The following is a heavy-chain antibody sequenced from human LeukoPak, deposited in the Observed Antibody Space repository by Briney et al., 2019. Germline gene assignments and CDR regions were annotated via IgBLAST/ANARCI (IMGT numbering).Heavy chain of an antibody. CDR2: INHSGST. V-gene: IGHV4-34*01. J-gene: IGHJ6*04. CDR3: ARGRNRKVVVVPAAYGMDV. D-gene: IGHD2-2*01. CDR1: SGSFSGYY. Sequence: SETLSLTCAHHSGSFSGYYWSWIRQPPGKGMKWIGEINHSGSTNYNPSLKSRVTISVDTSKNQFSLKLSSVTAADTAVYYCARGRNRKVVVVPAAYGMDVWGKGTTVTVSS.